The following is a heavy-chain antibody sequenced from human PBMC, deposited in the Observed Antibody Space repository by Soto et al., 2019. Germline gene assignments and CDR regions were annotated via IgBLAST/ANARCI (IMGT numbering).Heavy chain of an antibody. D-gene: IGHD2-21*02. CDR2: ISYDGSNK. V-gene: IGHV3-30*18. CDR1: GFTFSSYG. Sequence: QVQLVESGGGVVQPGRSLRLSCAASGFTFSSYGMHWVRQAPGKGLEWVAVISYDGSNKYYADSVKGRFTISRDNSKNTLYLQMNSLRAEDTAVYYCAKGPPHIVVVTAPDFDYWGQGTLVTVSS. J-gene: IGHJ4*02. CDR3: AKGPPHIVVVTAPDFDY.